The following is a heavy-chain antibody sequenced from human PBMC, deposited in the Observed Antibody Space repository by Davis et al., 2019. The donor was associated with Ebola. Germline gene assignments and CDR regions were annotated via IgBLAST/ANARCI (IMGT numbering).Heavy chain of an antibody. CDR3: ARDRRYYSDSSGSRGYYFDY. CDR1: LGTFSSYA. Sequence: SVKVSCKPSLGTFSSYAISWVRQAPGQGLEWMGRIIPILGIANYAQKFQGRVTITADKSTSTAYMELSSLRSEDTAVYYCARDRRYYSDSSGSRGYYFDYWGQGTLVTVSS. D-gene: IGHD3-22*01. CDR2: IIPILGIA. V-gene: IGHV1-69*10. J-gene: IGHJ4*02.